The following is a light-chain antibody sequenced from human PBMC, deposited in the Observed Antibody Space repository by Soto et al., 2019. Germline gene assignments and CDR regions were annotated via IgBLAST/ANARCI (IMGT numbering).Light chain of an antibody. CDR1: QSVSSN. V-gene: IGKV3-15*01. Sequence: ILMTQSTDTLSVSPGERATLSCRASQSVSSNLAWYQQKPGQAPRLLIYGASTRATGIPARFSGSGSGTEFILTISSLQSEDFAVYYCQQYHKWPLTFGGGANVDIK. CDR3: QQYHKWPLT. J-gene: IGKJ4*01. CDR2: GAS.